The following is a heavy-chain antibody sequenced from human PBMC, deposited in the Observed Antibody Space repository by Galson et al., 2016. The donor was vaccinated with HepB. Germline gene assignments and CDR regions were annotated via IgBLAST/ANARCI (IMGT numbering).Heavy chain of an antibody. Sequence: SLRLSCAGSGFSFDEFAMHWVRQAPGKGLEWVSSISWGSGTMDYADSVKGRFTISRDNARNSLYLEMNSLRPEDTAVYMCAKDRFGGDSLYFYGMDVWGQGTTVAVSS. CDR3: AKDRFGGDSLYFYGMDV. CDR2: ISWGSGTM. CDR1: GFSFDEFA. V-gene: IGHV3-9*01. D-gene: IGHD4-23*01. J-gene: IGHJ6*02.